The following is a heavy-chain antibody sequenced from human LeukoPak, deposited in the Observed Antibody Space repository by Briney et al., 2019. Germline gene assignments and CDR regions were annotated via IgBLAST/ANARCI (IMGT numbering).Heavy chain of an antibody. CDR3: ARRRFSYGDNDAFDI. CDR2: IYYSGGT. J-gene: IGHJ3*02. V-gene: IGHV4-59*08. Sequence: SETLSLTCTISRGSLSSYYWSWIGQSPGKGPEWIGYIYYSGGTNYNPSLESRVTISVDRSTNQFSLKVRSVTAADTAVYYCARRRFSYGDNDAFDIWGQGTVVTVSS. CDR1: RGSLSSYY. D-gene: IGHD5-18*01.